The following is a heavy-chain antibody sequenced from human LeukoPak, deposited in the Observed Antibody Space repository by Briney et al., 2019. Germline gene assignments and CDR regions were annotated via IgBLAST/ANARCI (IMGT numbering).Heavy chain of an antibody. J-gene: IGHJ4*02. CDR2: ISYDGSNK. CDR1: GFTFSSYA. CDR3: AKDLSIVGATDFDY. V-gene: IGHV3-30-3*01. D-gene: IGHD1-26*01. Sequence: GGSLRLSCAASGFTFSSYAMHWVRQAPGKGLEWVAVISYDGSNKYYADSVKGRFTISRDNSKNTLYLQMNSLRAEDTAVYYCAKDLSIVGATDFDYWGQGTLVTISS.